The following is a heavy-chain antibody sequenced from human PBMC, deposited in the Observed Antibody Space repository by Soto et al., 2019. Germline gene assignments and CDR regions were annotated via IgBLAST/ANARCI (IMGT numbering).Heavy chain of an antibody. CDR1: GGSFRGYY. D-gene: IGHD2-2*02. CDR2: INNSGST. Sequence: ETRCRSGTVYGGSFRGYYWSWIRQPPGKGLEGIGEINNSGSTNYNPSLKSRVTISVDTSKNQFSLNLSSVTAADTAVYYCARSQGPYCSSTSCYSPSGIERITGTRRRYYFDYWGQGTMVT. J-gene: IGHJ4*02. CDR3: ARSQGPYCSSTSCYSPSGIERITGTRRRYYFDY. V-gene: IGHV4-34*01.